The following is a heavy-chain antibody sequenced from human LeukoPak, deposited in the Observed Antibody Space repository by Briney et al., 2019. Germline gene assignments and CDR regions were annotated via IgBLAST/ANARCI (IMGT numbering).Heavy chain of an antibody. CDR1: GGSISSSSYY. J-gene: IGHJ6*03. CDR2: IYYSGST. V-gene: IGHV4-39*07. Sequence: SETLSLTCTVSGGSISSSSYYWGWIRQPPGKGLEWIGSIYYSGSTYYNPSLKSRVTISVDKSKNQFSLKLSSVTAADTAVYYCARGTMVRGVIYYYYYMDVWGKGTTVTVSS. D-gene: IGHD3-10*01. CDR3: ARGTMVRGVIYYYYYMDV.